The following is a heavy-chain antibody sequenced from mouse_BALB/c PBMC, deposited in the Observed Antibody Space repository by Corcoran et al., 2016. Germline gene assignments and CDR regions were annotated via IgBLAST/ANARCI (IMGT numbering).Heavy chain of an antibody. V-gene: IGHV1-18*01. CDR2: INPNNGGT. J-gene: IGHJ2*01. Sequence: EVLLQQYGPELVKPGASVKIPCKASGYTFTDYNLDWVKQSHGKSLEWIGDINPNNGGTIFNQKFKGKATLTVDKSSSTAYMELRSLTSEDTAVYYCARRDYFGSSPFDYWGQGTTLTVSS. CDR1: GYTFTDYN. CDR3: ARRDYFGSSPFDY. D-gene: IGHD1-1*01.